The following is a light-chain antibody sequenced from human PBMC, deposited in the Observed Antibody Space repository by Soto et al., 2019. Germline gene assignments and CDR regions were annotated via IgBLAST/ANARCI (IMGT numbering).Light chain of an antibody. CDR1: SSDVDAYNY. V-gene: IGLV2-14*01. J-gene: IGLJ1*01. Sequence: QSALTQPASVSGSPGQSITISCTGTSSDVDAYNYVSWYQQYPGKAPRLIIYEVTYRAAGIPSRFSGSKSANTASLTISGLQAEDEADYYCSLYTSSSTDVFGTGTKVTVL. CDR2: EVT. CDR3: SLYTSSSTDV.